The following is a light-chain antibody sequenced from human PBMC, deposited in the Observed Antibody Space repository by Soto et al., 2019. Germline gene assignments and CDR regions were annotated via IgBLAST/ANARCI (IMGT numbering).Light chain of an antibody. V-gene: IGLV1-47*02. Sequence: QSVLPQPPSASGTPGQKVFISCSGSSSNIGGTNYAYWYQQLPGAAPKLLMHSNNLRPSGVPERISGSKFGTAAALDNSGRRSEDEAVYYCASWDDSRGDVMFGGGTKLTV. J-gene: IGLJ3*02. CDR3: ASWDDSRGDVM. CDR1: SSNIGGTNY. CDR2: SNN.